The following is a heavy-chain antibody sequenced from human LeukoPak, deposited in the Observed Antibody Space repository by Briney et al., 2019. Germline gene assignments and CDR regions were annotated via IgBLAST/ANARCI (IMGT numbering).Heavy chain of an antibody. D-gene: IGHD5-18*01. CDR1: GGSISSSSYY. CDR2: IYYSGST. J-gene: IGHJ4*02. CDR3: ARILKDTAMVIDY. Sequence: SETLSLTCTVSGGSISSSSYYWGWIRQPPGKGLEWIGSIYYSGSTYYNPSLKSRVTISVDTSKNQFSLKLSSVTAADTAVYYCARILKDTAMVIDYWGQGTLVTVSS. V-gene: IGHV4-39*01.